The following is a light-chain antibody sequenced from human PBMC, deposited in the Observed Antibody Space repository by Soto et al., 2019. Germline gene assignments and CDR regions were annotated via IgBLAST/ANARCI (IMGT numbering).Light chain of an antibody. J-gene: IGLJ2*01. Sequence: QSVLSQPPSASGTPGQRVTISCSGRSSNIGSNIVNWYQQLPGTAPKLLIYNNDQRPSGVPDRFSGSKSGTSASLAISGLQSEDEADYSCSAWDASLNAILFGGGTQLTVL. V-gene: IGLV1-44*01. CDR2: NND. CDR1: SSNIGSNI. CDR3: SAWDASLNAIL.